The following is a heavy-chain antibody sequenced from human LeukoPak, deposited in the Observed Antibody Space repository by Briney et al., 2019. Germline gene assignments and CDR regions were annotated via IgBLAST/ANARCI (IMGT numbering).Heavy chain of an antibody. J-gene: IGHJ4*02. CDR1: GSSFTSYW. D-gene: IGHD3-3*01. CDR2: IYPGDSDT. CDR3: ARSYYDFWSGYYGY. Sequence: KVGESLQISCQGSGSSFTSYWIGWVRQMPGKGLEWMGIIYPGDSDTRYSPSFQGQVTISADKSISTAYLQWSSLKASDTAMYYCARSYYDFWSGYYGYWGQGTLVTVSS. V-gene: IGHV5-51*01.